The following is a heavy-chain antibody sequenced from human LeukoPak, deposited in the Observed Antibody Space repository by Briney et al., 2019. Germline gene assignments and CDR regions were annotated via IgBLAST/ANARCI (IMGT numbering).Heavy chain of an antibody. Sequence: SETLSLTCAVYGGSFSGYYWSWIRQPPGKGLEWIGEINHSGSTNYNPSLKSRVTISVDTSKDQFSLKLSSVTAADTAVYYCARDIVVVPAALHDAFDIWGQGAMVTVSS. CDR1: GGSFSGYY. V-gene: IGHV4-34*01. J-gene: IGHJ3*02. CDR3: ARDIVVVPAALHDAFDI. CDR2: INHSGST. D-gene: IGHD2-2*01.